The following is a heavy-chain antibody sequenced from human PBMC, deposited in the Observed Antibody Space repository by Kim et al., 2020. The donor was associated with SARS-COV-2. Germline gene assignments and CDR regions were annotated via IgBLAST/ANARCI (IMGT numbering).Heavy chain of an antibody. CDR2: T. D-gene: IGHD3-3*01. V-gene: IGHV4-34*01. Sequence: TNYNPSLKSRVTISVDTSKNQFSLKLSSVTAADTAVYYCAREGRFRDFDYWGQGTLVTVSS. J-gene: IGHJ4*02. CDR3: AREGRFRDFDY.